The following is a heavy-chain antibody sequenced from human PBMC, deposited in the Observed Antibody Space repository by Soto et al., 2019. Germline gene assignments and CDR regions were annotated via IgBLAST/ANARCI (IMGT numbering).Heavy chain of an antibody. CDR2: ISVNGAAT. V-gene: IGHV3-23*01. J-gene: IGHJ6*02. Sequence: GGSLRLSCATSGFSFVTYAMSWVRQAPGKGLEWVSSISVNGAATYYADSVKGRFAISRDISRNTLYLQMNSLRVDDTAVYYCAKGRRSTSVATYYGMDVWGQGTSVTVSS. D-gene: IGHD2-2*01. CDR3: AKGRRSTSVATYYGMDV. CDR1: GFSFVTYA.